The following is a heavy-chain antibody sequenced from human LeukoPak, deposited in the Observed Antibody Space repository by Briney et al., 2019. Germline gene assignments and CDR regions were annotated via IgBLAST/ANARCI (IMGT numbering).Heavy chain of an antibody. CDR1: GYSISSGYY. CDR2: IYHSGST. Sequence: SETLSLTCTVSGYSISSGYYWGWIRQPPGKGLEWIGSIYHSGSTYYNPSLKGRVTISVKTSKNQFSLKLSSVTAADTAVYYCARVTGYMIEDYFDYWGQGTLVTVSS. J-gene: IGHJ4*02. CDR3: ARVTGYMIEDYFDY. D-gene: IGHD3-22*01. V-gene: IGHV4-38-2*02.